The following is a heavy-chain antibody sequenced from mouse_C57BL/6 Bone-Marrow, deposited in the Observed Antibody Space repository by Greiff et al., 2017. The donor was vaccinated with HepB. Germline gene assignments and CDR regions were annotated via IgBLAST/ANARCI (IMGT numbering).Heavy chain of an antibody. D-gene: IGHD1-1*01. Sequence: EVQVVESGGGLVQPGGSLKLSCAASGFTFSDYYMYWVRQTPEKRLEWVAYISNGGGSTYYPDTVKGRFTISRDNAKNTLYLQMSRLKSEDTAMYYCARRYYGSSYRGYAMDYWGQGTSVTVSS. CDR3: ARRYYGSSYRGYAMDY. V-gene: IGHV5-12*01. J-gene: IGHJ4*01. CDR1: GFTFSDYY. CDR2: ISNGGGST.